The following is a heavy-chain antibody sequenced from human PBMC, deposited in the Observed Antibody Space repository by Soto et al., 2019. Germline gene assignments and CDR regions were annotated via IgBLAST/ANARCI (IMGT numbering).Heavy chain of an antibody. CDR3: ARARGVSFGVTIGRYYYYGMDV. CDR1: CGSFSGYY. Sequence: SETLSLTCAVYCGSFSGYYWSWIRQPPGKGLEWIGEINHSGSTNYNPSLKSRVTISVDTSKNQFSLKLSSVTAADTAVYYCARARGVSFGVTIGRYYYYGMDVWGQGTTVTVSS. D-gene: IGHD4-4*01. CDR2: INHSGST. V-gene: IGHV4-34*01. J-gene: IGHJ6*02.